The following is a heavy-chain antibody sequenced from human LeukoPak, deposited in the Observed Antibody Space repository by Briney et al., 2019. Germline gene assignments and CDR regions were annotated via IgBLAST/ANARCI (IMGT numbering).Heavy chain of an antibody. CDR3: ARRAAKGGYYFDY. V-gene: IGHV4-39*01. CDR1: GGSISSSSYY. J-gene: IGHJ4*02. Sequence: SETLSLTCTVSGGSISSSSYYWGWIRQPPGKRLEWIGSIYYSGSTYYNPSLKSRVTISVDTSKNQFSLKLSSVTAADTAVYYCARRAAKGGYYFDYWGQGTLVTVSS. CDR2: IYYSGST.